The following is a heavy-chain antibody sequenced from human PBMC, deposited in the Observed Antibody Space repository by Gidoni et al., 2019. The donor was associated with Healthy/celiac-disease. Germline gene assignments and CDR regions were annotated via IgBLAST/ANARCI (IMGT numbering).Heavy chain of an antibody. CDR3: ARVQRVVAVAGYYYYGMDV. V-gene: IGHV4-34*01. CDR1: GGSFSGYY. D-gene: IGHD6-19*01. Sequence: QVQLQQWGAGLLKPSETLSLTCAVYGGSFSGYYWSWIRKPPGKGLEWIGEINHSGSTNYNPSLKSPVTISVDTSKNQFSLKLSSVTAADTAVYYCARVQRVVAVAGYYYYGMDVWGQGTTVTVSS. J-gene: IGHJ6*02. CDR2: INHSGST.